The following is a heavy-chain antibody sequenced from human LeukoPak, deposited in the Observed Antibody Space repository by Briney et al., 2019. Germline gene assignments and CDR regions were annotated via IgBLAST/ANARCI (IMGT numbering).Heavy chain of an antibody. D-gene: IGHD6-19*01. Sequence: PSETLSLTCTVSGGSISSSSYYWGWIRQPPGKGLEWIGSIYYSGSTYYNPSLKSRVTISVDTSKNQFSLKLSSVTAADTAVYYCARSSGWLDYWGQGTLVTVSS. CDR2: IYYSGST. CDR3: ARSSGWLDY. J-gene: IGHJ4*02. V-gene: IGHV4-39*07. CDR1: GGSISSSSYY.